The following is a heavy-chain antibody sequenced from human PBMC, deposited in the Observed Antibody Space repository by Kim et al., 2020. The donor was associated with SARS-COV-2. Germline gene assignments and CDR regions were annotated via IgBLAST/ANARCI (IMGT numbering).Heavy chain of an antibody. Sequence: SETLSLTCTVSGGSISSSSYYWGWIRQPPGKGLEWIGSIYYSGSTYYNPSLKSRVTISVDTSKNQFSLKLSSVTAADTAVYFCASSYYYDSSGFDYWGQGTLVTVSS. V-gene: IGHV4-39*01. CDR3: ASSYYYDSSGFDY. CDR1: GGSISSSSYY. CDR2: IYYSGST. J-gene: IGHJ4*02. D-gene: IGHD3-22*01.